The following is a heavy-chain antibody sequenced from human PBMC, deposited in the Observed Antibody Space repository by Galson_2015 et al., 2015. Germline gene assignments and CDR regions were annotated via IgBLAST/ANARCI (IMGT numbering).Heavy chain of an antibody. CDR3: VKDREGFGQLPRWRDSFDY. J-gene: IGHJ4*02. D-gene: IGHD2-2*01. V-gene: IGHV3-64D*08. CDR1: GFTFSNYA. CDR2: ISSGGGST. Sequence: SLRLSCEASGFTFSNYALQWVRQAPGQGLECVSCISSGGGSTNYADSVKGRFTISRDMSKNTLYIQMNSLRAEDTAVYYCVKDREGFGQLPRWRDSFDYWGQGTLVTVSS.